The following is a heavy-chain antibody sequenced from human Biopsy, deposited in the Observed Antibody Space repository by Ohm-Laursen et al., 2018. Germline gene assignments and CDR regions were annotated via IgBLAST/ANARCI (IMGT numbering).Heavy chain of an antibody. CDR2: IYYSGTT. D-gene: IGHD4-23*01. J-gene: IGHJ2*01. Sequence: PSQTLSLTCAVSGVSVSSGGFYWSWIRQHPGKGLEWIGYIYYSGTTYYNPSLKSLVTISVDTSKNQFSLKLNSVTAADTSVYYCARRPYAGTRCWYFDLWGRGTLVTVSS. CDR3: ARRPYAGTRCWYFDL. CDR1: GVSVSSGGFY. V-gene: IGHV4-31*01.